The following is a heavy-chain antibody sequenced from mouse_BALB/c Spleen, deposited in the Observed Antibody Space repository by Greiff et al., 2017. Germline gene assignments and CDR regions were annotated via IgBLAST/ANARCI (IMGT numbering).Heavy chain of an antibody. CDR3: ARGDGYYPEAY. CDR2: ISYSGST. Sequence: EVQLQESGPGLVKPSQSLSLTCTVTGYSITCDYAWNWIRQFPGNKLEWMGYISYSGSTSYNPSLKSRISITRDTSKNQFFLQLNSVTTEDTATYYCARGDGYYPEAYWGQGTLVTVSA. J-gene: IGHJ3*01. CDR1: GYSITCDYA. D-gene: IGHD2-3*01. V-gene: IGHV3-2*02.